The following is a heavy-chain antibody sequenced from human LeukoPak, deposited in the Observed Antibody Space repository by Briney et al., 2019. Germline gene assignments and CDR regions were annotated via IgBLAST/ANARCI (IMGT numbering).Heavy chain of an antibody. CDR2: INPNSGGK. CDR3: ARAQGYPRPDYYMDV. V-gene: IGHV1-2*02. CDR1: GYTFTDYY. J-gene: IGHJ6*03. D-gene: IGHD6-13*01. Sequence: ASVTVSYKASGYTFTDYYMHWVRQAPGQGREGMGWINPNSGGKKYEQKFQGRVTMTRDTSISTAYMELSRLRSDDTAVYYCARAQGYPRPDYYMDVWGKGTTVTVSS.